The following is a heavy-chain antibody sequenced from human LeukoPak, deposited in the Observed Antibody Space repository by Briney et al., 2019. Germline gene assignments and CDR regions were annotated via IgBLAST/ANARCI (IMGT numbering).Heavy chain of an antibody. Sequence: PSETLSLTCTVSGDSISSYYWSGIRQPPGKGLEWIGYIYYSGSTNCKPSLKSRVTISVDTSKNQFSLKLSSVTAADTAVYFCERSELIIMILGGAFDVWGQGTMVTVSS. D-gene: IGHD3-22*01. CDR1: GDSISSYY. CDR3: ERSELIIMILGGAFDV. V-gene: IGHV4-59*08. CDR2: IYYSGST. J-gene: IGHJ3*01.